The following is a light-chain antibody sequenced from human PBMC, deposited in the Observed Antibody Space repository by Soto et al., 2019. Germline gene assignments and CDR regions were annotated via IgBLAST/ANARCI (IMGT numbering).Light chain of an antibody. CDR2: DAS. CDR1: HSVSGN. CDR3: QQYNNWPWT. Sequence: EIVMTQSPATLSVSPGERATLSCRASHSVSGNLAWNQQKPGQTPRLLIYDASPRSTGIPARFSGSGSGTEFTPTISSLQSEDFAVYYCQQYNNWPWTFGQGTKVEIK. V-gene: IGKV3-15*01. J-gene: IGKJ1*01.